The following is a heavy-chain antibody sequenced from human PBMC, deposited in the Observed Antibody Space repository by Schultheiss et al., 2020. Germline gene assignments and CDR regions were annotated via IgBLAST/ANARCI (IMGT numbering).Heavy chain of an antibody. Sequence: GGSLRLSCATSGITFRTHGMHWVRQAPGKGLEWVSAISGSGGSTYYADSVKGRFTISRDNSKNTLYLQMNSLRADDTAVYYCARDKASGAFDIWGQGTMVTVSS. V-gene: IGHV3-23*01. CDR1: GITFRTHG. D-gene: IGHD3-10*01. CDR2: ISGSGGST. J-gene: IGHJ3*02. CDR3: ARDKASGAFDI.